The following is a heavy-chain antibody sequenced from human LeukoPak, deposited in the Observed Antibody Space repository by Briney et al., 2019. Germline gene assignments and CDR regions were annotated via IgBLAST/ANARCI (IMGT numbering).Heavy chain of an antibody. CDR3: ARSRAFNSGAFDP. Sequence: SETLSLTCTVSGASVSSASYWSWIRQPPGKGVEWIAHIYNGVNTNYNPSLKSRVTISVDTSKNQFSLRLSSVTAADTAVYYCARSRAFNSGAFDPWGQGSLVTVSS. V-gene: IGHV4-61*01. CDR1: GASVSSASY. J-gene: IGHJ5*02. CDR2: IYNGVNT. D-gene: IGHD1-26*01.